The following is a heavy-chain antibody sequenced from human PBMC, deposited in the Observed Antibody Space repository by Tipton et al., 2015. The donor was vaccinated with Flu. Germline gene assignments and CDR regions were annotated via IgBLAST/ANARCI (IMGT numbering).Heavy chain of an antibody. CDR3: ARGRAVAGFRGFDY. CDR2: IYTSGST. Sequence: LRLSCTVSGGSISSGSYYWSWIRQPAGKGLEWIGRIYTSGSTNYNPSLKSRVTISVDTSKNQFSLKLSSVTAADTAAYYCARGRAVAGFRGFDYWGQGTLVTVSS. CDR1: GGSISSGSYY. V-gene: IGHV4-61*02. J-gene: IGHJ4*02. D-gene: IGHD6-19*01.